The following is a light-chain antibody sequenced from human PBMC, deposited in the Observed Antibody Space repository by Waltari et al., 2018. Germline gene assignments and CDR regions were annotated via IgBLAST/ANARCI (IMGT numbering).Light chain of an antibody. CDR2: KVS. CDR3: MQDKEFPRA. V-gene: IGKV2-24*01. Sequence: DIVMTQTPLPLPVTLGQPASISCRASRGPVHSNGNTYLNWLQQRPGQPPRILIYKVSNRVPGVPDSVSRSGAGTDFTLKISSVEAEDVGTYYCMQDKEFPRALGRGTKVEIK. CDR1: RGPVHSNGNTY. J-gene: IGKJ1*01.